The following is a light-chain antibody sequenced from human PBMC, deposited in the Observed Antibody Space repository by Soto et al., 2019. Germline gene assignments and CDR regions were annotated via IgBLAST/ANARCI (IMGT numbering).Light chain of an antibody. V-gene: IGKV3-15*01. CDR1: QSVSSK. J-gene: IGKJ1*01. Sequence: EVGLSLSLGPVSLSPWHRARLSCRASQSVSSKLALYQQKPGQAPRLLIYGASTRATGIPASFSGSGSGTEFTFSISSLQSEDFAVYYCQQYNNCPRTFGQGTKVDI. CDR2: GAS. CDR3: QQYNNCPRT.